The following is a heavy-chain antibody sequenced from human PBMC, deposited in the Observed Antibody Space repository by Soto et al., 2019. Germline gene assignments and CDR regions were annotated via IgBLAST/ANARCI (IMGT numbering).Heavy chain of an antibody. D-gene: IGHD3-16*01. CDR1: GASISNFH. V-gene: IGHV4-4*07. CDR3: ARDALGGFDI. Sequence: QVQVQESGPGLVKPSETLSLTCTFSGASISNFHWSWIRQHAGKGLGWIGRTYISGSTNYNPALQSRVTMSLDTSKNQCSLKLSSVTAADTAVYSCARDALGGFDIWGQGTMVTVSS. CDR2: TYISGST. J-gene: IGHJ3*02.